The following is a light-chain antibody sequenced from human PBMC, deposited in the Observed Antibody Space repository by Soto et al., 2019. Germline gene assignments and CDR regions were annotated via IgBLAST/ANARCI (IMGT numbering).Light chain of an antibody. Sequence: DIQMTQSPSSLSASVGDRVTLTCRASQSISTYLNWYQQKPGKAPDLLIYTASNLESGVPSRFSGSGSGTEFTLTISSLQPEDFATYYCQQSYSTTITFGQGTRLEIK. CDR3: QQSYSTTIT. CDR2: TAS. J-gene: IGKJ5*01. V-gene: IGKV1-39*01. CDR1: QSISTY.